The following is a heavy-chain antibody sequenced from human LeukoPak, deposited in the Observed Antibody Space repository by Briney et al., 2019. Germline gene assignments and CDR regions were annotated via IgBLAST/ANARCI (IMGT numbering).Heavy chain of an antibody. CDR2: LSGSGSTI. V-gene: IGHV3-48*01. CDR3: ARDVTYYYDSSTYSLDY. D-gene: IGHD3-22*01. Sequence: GGSLRLSCAASGFTFSSYSMSWVRQAPGKGPEWISYLSGSGSTIYYADSVKGRFTISRDNANNSLYLQMNSLRADDTAIYYYARDVTYYYDSSTYSLDYWGQGTLVTVSS. CDR1: GFTFSSYS. J-gene: IGHJ4*02.